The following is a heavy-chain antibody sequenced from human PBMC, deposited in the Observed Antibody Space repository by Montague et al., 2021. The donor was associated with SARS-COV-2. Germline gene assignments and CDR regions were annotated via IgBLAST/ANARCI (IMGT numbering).Heavy chain of an antibody. CDR1: GGSISSDY. D-gene: IGHD3-22*01. V-gene: IGHV4-59*01. CDR2: IYYRGST. CDR3: ARGDRWNWFDP. Sequence: SETLSLTCSVSGGSISSDYWSWIRQSPGKGLEWIGYIYYRGSTNYNPSLKSRVNFSVDTSKNQFSLKLISVTAADTAVYFCARGDRWNWFDPWGQGILVTVSS. J-gene: IGHJ5*02.